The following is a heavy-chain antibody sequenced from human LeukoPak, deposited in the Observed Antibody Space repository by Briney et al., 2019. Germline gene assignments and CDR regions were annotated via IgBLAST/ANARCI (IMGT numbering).Heavy chain of an antibody. CDR2: INTNTGNP. CDR3: ASGRLRYFDWLLHGMDV. V-gene: IGHV7-4-1*01. J-gene: IGHJ6*04. CDR1: GYTFTSYA. Sequence: ASVKVSCKASGYTFTSYAMNWVRQAPGQGLEWMGWINTNTGNPTYAQGFTGRFVFSLDTSVSTAYLQICSLKAEDTAVYYCASGRLRYFDWLLHGMDVWGKGTTVTVSS. D-gene: IGHD3-9*01.